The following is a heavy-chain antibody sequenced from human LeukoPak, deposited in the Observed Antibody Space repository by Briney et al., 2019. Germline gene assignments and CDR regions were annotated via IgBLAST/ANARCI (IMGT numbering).Heavy chain of an antibody. CDR3: ARSRGYFDY. Sequence: SETLSLTCTVSGGSIRSYYWSWIRQPPGKGLEWIGYIYYSGSTNYNPSLKSRVTISVDTSKNQFSLKLSSVTAADTALYYCARSRGYFDYWGQGTLVTVSS. D-gene: IGHD6-13*01. V-gene: IGHV4-59*01. J-gene: IGHJ4*02. CDR2: IYYSGST. CDR1: GGSIRSYY.